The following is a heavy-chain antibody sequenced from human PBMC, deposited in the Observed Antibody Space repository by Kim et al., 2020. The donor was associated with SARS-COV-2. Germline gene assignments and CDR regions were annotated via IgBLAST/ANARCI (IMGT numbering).Heavy chain of an antibody. V-gene: IGHV3-48*02. CDR2: ITKSSTTI. Sequence: GGSLRLSCATSGFTFSAYDMNWVRQAPGKGLEWLSFITKSSTTIYYADSVKGRFTISRDNAKNSLYLQMNSLRDEDTAVYLCVRDRMGGAFDIWGPGTMV. CDR1: GFTFSAYD. J-gene: IGHJ3*02. CDR3: VRDRMGGAFDI. D-gene: IGHD3-16*01.